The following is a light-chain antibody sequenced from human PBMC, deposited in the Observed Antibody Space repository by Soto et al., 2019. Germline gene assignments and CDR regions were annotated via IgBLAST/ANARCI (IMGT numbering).Light chain of an antibody. CDR3: AAWDDRLSGYG. V-gene: IGLV1-47*02. Sequence: QPLPTQPASTSGTPGPWFPISCSGNSSNIEKNYVYWYQQVPGMAPKLIIYSDNQRPSGVPDRFSGSKSGTSASLAISGLRSEDEADYYCAAWDDRLSGYGFGGGTKVNVL. J-gene: IGLJ1*01. CDR2: SDN. CDR1: SSNIEKNY.